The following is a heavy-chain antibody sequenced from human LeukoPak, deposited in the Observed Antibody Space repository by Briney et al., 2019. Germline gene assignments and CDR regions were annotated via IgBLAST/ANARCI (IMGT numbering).Heavy chain of an antibody. J-gene: IGHJ6*02. Sequence: GASVKVSCKASGGTFSSYAISWVRQAPGQGLEWMGGIIPIFGTANYAQKFQGRVTITADESTSTAYMELSSLRSEDTAVYYCARAYGYDSSGYEFVSYYYYYYGMDVWGQGTTVTVSS. CDR2: IIPIFGTA. CDR1: GGTFSSYA. D-gene: IGHD3-22*01. CDR3: ARAYGYDSSGYEFVSYYYYYYGMDV. V-gene: IGHV1-69*13.